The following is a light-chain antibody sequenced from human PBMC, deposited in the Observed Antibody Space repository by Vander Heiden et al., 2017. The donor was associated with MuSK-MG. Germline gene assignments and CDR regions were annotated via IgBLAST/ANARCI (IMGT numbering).Light chain of an antibody. CDR2: DAS. Sequence: GDRVTITCRASQSISSWLAWYQQKPGKAPKLLIYDASSLESGVPSRFSGSGSGTEFTLTISSLQPDDFATYYCQQYNSYWTFGQGTKVEIK. CDR3: QQYNSYWT. CDR1: QSISSW. J-gene: IGKJ1*01. V-gene: IGKV1-5*01.